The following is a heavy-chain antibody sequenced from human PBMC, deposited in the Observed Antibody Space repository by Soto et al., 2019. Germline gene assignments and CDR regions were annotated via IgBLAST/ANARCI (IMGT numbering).Heavy chain of an antibody. D-gene: IGHD3-22*01. CDR2: VSTNDDRT. V-gene: IGHV1-18*01. CDR1: GYTFTAYG. J-gene: IGHJ4*02. CDR3: ARELYTERSAYSSVAF. Sequence: QVQMVQSGPEVKMPGASVKDSCKTSGYTFTAYGLAWLRQGPGQRPEWMGWVSTNDDRTNYARKCQCRGTMTTDRSTTTPSVELRSLGTDDAAVYYCARELYTERSAYSSVAFWGQGTLVTVSS.